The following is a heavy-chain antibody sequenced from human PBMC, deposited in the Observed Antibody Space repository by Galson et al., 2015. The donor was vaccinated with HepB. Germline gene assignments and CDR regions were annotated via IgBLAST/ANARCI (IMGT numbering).Heavy chain of an antibody. D-gene: IGHD4-11*01. Sequence: SLRLSCAASGFTFSSYAMHWVRQAPGKGLEWVAIISYDGSKKYYADSVKGRFTISRDNSKNTLYLQMNSLRAEDTAVYYCARVPDYSYQRENEGPGNWGQGTLVTVSS. CDR3: ARVPDYSYQRENEGPGN. V-gene: IGHV3-30*04. CDR2: ISYDGSKK. CDR1: GFTFSSYA. J-gene: IGHJ1*01.